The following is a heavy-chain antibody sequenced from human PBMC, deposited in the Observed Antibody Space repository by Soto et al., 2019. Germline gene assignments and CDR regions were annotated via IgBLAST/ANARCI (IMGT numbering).Heavy chain of an antibody. J-gene: IGHJ5*02. Sequence: EVQLVESGGGLVQPGGSLTLCCAASGFTFSNYWMTWVRQAPGKGLEWVANIKQDGGEKYYVDSVKGRFTISRNNAKNSLYLQMNSLRAEDTAVYYCARVILFSFNWFDLWVQGTLVTVSS. D-gene: IGHD2-21*01. CDR3: ARVILFSFNWFDL. V-gene: IGHV3-7*01. CDR1: GFTFSNYW. CDR2: IKQDGGEK.